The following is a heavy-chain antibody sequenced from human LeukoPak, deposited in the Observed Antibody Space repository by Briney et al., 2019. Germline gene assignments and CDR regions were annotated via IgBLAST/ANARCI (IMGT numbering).Heavy chain of an antibody. V-gene: IGHV3-11*01. CDR3: AKGATIFGVGYFDY. CDR2: ISSSGSTI. D-gene: IGHD3-3*01. Sequence: GGSLRLSCAASGFTFSDYYMSWIRQAPGKGLEWVSYISSSGSTIYYADSVKGRFTISRDNSKNTLYLQMNSLRAEDTAVYYCAKGATIFGVGYFDYWGQGTLVTVSS. J-gene: IGHJ4*02. CDR1: GFTFSDYY.